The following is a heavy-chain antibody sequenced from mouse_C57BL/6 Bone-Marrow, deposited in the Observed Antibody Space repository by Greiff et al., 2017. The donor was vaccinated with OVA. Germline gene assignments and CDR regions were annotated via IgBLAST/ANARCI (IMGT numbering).Heavy chain of an antibody. J-gene: IGHJ3*01. CDR3: ARRGNSAWFAY. D-gene: IGHD2-1*01. V-gene: IGHV1-52*01. Sequence: QVQLKQPGAELVRPGSSVKLSCKASGYTFTSYWMHWVKQRPIQGLEWIGNIDPSDSETHYNQKFKDKATLTVDKSSSTAYMQLSSLTSEDSAVYCCARRGNSAWFAYWGQGTLVTVSA. CDR2: IDPSDSET. CDR1: GYTFTSYW.